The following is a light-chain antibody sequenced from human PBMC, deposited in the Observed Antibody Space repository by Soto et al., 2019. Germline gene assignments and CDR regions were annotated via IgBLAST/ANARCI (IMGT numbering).Light chain of an antibody. V-gene: IGLV3-21*02. Sequence: SYELTQPPSVSVAPGQTARITCGGNNIGSKSVHWYQQKPGQAPVLVVYDDRDRPSGIPERFSGSNSGNSATLTISRVEAGDEADYYCQVWDSSSDHYVFGTGTKSPS. J-gene: IGLJ1*01. CDR2: DDR. CDR3: QVWDSSSDHYV. CDR1: NIGSKS.